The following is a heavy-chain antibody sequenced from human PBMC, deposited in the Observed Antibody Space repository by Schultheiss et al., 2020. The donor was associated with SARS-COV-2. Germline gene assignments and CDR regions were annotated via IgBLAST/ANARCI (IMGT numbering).Heavy chain of an antibody. J-gene: IGHJ4*02. D-gene: IGHD6-19*01. V-gene: IGHV4-59*01. Sequence: SETLSLTCTVSGGPISSYYWSWIRQPPGKGLEWIGYIYYSGSTNYNPSLKSRVTISVDTSKNQFSLKLSSVTAADTAVYYCARDTSSSGWYYWGQGTLVTVSS. CDR2: IYYSGST. CDR1: GGPISSYY. CDR3: ARDTSSSGWYY.